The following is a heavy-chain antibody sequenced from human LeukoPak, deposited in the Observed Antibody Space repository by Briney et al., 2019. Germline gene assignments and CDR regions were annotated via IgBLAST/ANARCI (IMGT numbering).Heavy chain of an antibody. D-gene: IGHD3-10*01. Sequence: GGPLRLSCAASGFTFSSYAMSWVRQAPGKGLEWVSAISGSGGSTYYADSVKGRFTISRDNSKNTLYLQMNSLRAEDTAVYYCATTTNYYGSGSSRYYWGQGTLVTVSS. CDR1: GFTFSSYA. J-gene: IGHJ4*02. V-gene: IGHV3-23*01. CDR2: ISGSGGST. CDR3: ATTTNYYGSGSSRYY.